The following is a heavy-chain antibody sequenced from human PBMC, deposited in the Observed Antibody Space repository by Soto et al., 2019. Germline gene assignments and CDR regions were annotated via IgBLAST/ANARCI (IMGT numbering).Heavy chain of an antibody. CDR2: IGGRGTSS. J-gene: IGHJ4*02. D-gene: IGHD3-22*01. Sequence: HPGGSLRLSCAASGFTFSNYAMSWVRQAPGKGLEWVSGIGGRGTSSYYADSVKGRFATSRDNSYNTLFLQLHSLRAEDTAVYYCAKSRYADSSGDYYDFWGQGTRVTVSS. CDR3: AKSRYADSSGDYYDF. CDR1: GFTFSNYA. V-gene: IGHV3-23*01.